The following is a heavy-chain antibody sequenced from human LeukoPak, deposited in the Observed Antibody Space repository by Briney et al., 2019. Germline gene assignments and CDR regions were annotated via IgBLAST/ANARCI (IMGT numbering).Heavy chain of an antibody. CDR2: IKQDGSEK. V-gene: IGHV3-7*01. D-gene: IGHD5-18*01. CDR1: GFTFSSYW. CDR3: ARGHEYSYGYCFDY. Sequence: PGGSLRLSCAAAGFTFSSYWMSWVRQAPGKGLEWVANIKQDGSEKYYVDSVKGRFTISRDNSKNTLYLQMNSLRAEDTAVYYCARGHEYSYGYCFDYWGQGTLVTVSS. J-gene: IGHJ4*02.